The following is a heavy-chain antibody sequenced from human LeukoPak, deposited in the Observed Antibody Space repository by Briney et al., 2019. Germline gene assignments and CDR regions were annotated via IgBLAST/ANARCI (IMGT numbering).Heavy chain of an antibody. V-gene: IGHV3-66*01. CDR1: GFTVSSTY. CDR3: ARDLPHYD. CDR2: LYSGGGT. Sequence: PGGSLRLSCAASGFTVSSTYMSWVRQASGKGLEWVSVLYSGGGTFYADSVRARFTISRDYSKNTLYLQMNALRAEDTAVYYCARDLPHYDWGQGTLVTVSS. D-gene: IGHD3-22*01. J-gene: IGHJ4*02.